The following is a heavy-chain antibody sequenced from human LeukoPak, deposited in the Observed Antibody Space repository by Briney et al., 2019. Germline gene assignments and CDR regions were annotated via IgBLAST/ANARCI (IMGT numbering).Heavy chain of an antibody. CDR2: ISGSGGST. V-gene: IGHV3-23*01. J-gene: IGHJ6*03. D-gene: IGHD3-22*01. Sequence: GGSLRLSCAASGFTFSSYAMSWVRQAPGKGLEWVSAISGSGGSTYYADSVKGRFTISRDNSKNTLYLQMNSLRAEDTAVYYCAKALKPMGYYDSSGYYWDYMDVWGKGTTVTVSS. CDR3: AKALKPMGYYDSSGYYWDYMDV. CDR1: GFTFSSYA.